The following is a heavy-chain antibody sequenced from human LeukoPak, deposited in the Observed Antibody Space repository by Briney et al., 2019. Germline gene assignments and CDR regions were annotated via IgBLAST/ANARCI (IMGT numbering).Heavy chain of an antibody. Sequence: PSVKVSCKASGGTFSSYAISWVRQAPGQGLEWMGGIIPIFGTAYYAQKFQGRVTITADESTSTAYMELSSLRSEDTAVYYCAGDGYNHWDYWGQGTLVTVSS. V-gene: IGHV1-69*13. CDR2: IIPIFGTA. CDR1: GGTFSSYA. D-gene: IGHD5-24*01. CDR3: AGDGYNHWDY. J-gene: IGHJ4*02.